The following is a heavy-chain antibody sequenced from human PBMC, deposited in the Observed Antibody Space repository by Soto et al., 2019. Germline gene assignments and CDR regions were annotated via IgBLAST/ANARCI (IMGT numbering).Heavy chain of an antibody. CDR3: ARDLRYSSSWSWWFDH. Sequence: GXSVKVSCKASGYTFTSYGISWVRQAPGQGLEWMGWISAYNGNTNYAQKLQGRVTMTTDTSTSTAYMELRSLRSDDTAVYYCARDLRYSSSWSWWFDHWGQGTLVTVSS. D-gene: IGHD6-13*01. V-gene: IGHV1-18*01. CDR1: GYTFTSYG. CDR2: ISAYNGNT. J-gene: IGHJ5*02.